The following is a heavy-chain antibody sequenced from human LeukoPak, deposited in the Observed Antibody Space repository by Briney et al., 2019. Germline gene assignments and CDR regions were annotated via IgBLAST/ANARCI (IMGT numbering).Heavy chain of an antibody. V-gene: IGHV3-30*02. CDR3: AKDSPLYYYDTNVNFDY. D-gene: IGHD3-22*01. CDR1: GFTFSSYG. Sequence: PGGSLRLSCAASGFTFSSYGMHWVRQAPGKGLEWVALGRFTISRDNSKNTLYLQMNSLRAEDTAVYYCAKDSPLYYYDTNVNFDYWGQGTLVTVSS. J-gene: IGHJ4*02.